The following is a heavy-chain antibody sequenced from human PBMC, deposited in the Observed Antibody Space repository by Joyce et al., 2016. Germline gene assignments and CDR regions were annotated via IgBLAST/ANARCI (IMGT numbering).Heavy chain of an antibody. CDR1: GYSFPNYW. J-gene: IGHJ1*01. Sequence: EVQLVQSGAEVKKPGESLKISCKGSGYSFPNYWIGWVRQRPGRGLEWMGIIYPADSDTRYSPSFQGQVTISADRSINTAYLQWSSLKASDTAMYYCARLPETTIIVARAEYFHHWGQGTLVTVSS. CDR3: ARLPETTIIVARAEYFHH. D-gene: IGHD4-11*01. CDR2: IYPADSDT. V-gene: IGHV5-51*01.